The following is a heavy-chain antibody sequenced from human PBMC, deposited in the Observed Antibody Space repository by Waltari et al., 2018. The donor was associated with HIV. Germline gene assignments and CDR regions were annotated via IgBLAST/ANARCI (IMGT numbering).Heavy chain of an antibody. CDR2: ISSSGSTI. Sequence: EVQLVESGGGLVQPGGSLRLSCAASVFTFSSSEMNWVRQAPGKGLEWVSYISSSGSTIYYADSVKGRFTISRDNAKNSLYLQMNSLRAEDTAVYYCASWWDAFDIWGQGTMVTVSS. CDR1: VFTFSSSE. J-gene: IGHJ3*02. CDR3: ASWWDAFDI. V-gene: IGHV3-48*03. D-gene: IGHD2-8*02.